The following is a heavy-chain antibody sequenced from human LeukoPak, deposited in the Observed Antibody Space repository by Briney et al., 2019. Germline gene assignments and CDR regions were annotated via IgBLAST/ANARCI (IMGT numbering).Heavy chain of an antibody. D-gene: IGHD1-26*01. Sequence: GGSLRLSCAASGFTFSSYSMNWVRQAPGKGLEWVSSISSSSYIYYADSVKGRFTISRDNAKNSIYMQMNSLRAEDTAVYYCARGSHGLFDYWGQGTLVTVSS. J-gene: IGHJ4*02. CDR2: ISSSSYI. V-gene: IGHV3-21*01. CDR3: ARGSHGLFDY. CDR1: GFTFSSYS.